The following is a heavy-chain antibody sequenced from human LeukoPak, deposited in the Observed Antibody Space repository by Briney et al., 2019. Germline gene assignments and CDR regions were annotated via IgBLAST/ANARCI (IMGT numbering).Heavy chain of an antibody. CDR3: ARAAAEAGAFRDNWFDP. CDR1: GFTFSSYA. D-gene: IGHD6-19*01. J-gene: IGHJ5*02. Sequence: TGGSLRLSCAASGFTFSSYAMSWVRQAPGKGLEWVSAISGSGGSTYYADSVKGRFTISRDNSKNTLYLQMNSLRAEDTAVYYCARAAAEAGAFRDNWFDPWGQGTLVTVSS. V-gene: IGHV3-23*01. CDR2: ISGSGGST.